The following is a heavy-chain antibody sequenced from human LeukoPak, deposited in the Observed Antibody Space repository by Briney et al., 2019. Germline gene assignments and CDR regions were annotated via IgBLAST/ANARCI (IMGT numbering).Heavy chain of an antibody. CDR1: GFSVSSRY. V-gene: IGHV3-53*01. Sequence: GGSLRLSCAASGFSVSSRYMTWVRQAPGKGLEWDSVFYSGGNTRYADPVKGRFTISRDNSKNTVYLQMNSLRAEDTAVYYCAREGSFDSSGYNDALDIWGQGTRVTVSS. CDR2: FYSGGNT. D-gene: IGHD3-22*01. J-gene: IGHJ3*02. CDR3: AREGSFDSSGYNDALDI.